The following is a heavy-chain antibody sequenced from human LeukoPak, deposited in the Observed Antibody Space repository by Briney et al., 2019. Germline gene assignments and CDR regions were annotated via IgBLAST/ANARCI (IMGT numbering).Heavy chain of an antibody. V-gene: IGHV4-61*02. D-gene: IGHD1-26*01. Sequence: SETLSLTCTVSGGSISSGSYFWSWIRQPAGKGLEWIGRIYTSGSTNYNPSLKSRVTISVDTSKNQFSLKLSSVTAADTAVYYCARLVGAMSFDYWGQGTLVTVPS. J-gene: IGHJ4*02. CDR3: ARLVGAMSFDY. CDR1: GGSISSGSYF. CDR2: IYTSGST.